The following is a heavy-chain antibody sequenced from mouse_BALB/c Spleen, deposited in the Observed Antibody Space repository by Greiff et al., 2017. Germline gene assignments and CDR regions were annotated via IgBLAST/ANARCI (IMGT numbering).Heavy chain of an antibody. V-gene: IGHV5-6*02. CDR2: ISSGGSYT. D-gene: IGHD5-5*01. Sequence: DVKLVESGGDLVTPGGSLKLSCAASGFTFSSYGMSWVRQTPDKRLEWVATISSGGSYTYYPDSVKGRFTISRDNAKNTLYLQMSSLKSEDTAMYYCARHRDYLYAMDYWGQGTSVTVSS. CDR1: GFTFSSYG. CDR3: ARHRDYLYAMDY. J-gene: IGHJ4*01.